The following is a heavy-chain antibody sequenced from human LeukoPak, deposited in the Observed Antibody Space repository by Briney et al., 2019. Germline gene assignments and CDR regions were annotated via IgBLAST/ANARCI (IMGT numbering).Heavy chain of an antibody. Sequence: SVKSSCKSAGATFINYAISWVRQAPGQGLEWMGGIIPIFGTANYAQKFQGRVTITADESTSTAYMGLSSLRSEDTAVYYCARGMDYFDYWGQGTLVTVSS. CDR3: ARGMDYFDY. CDR1: GATFINYA. J-gene: IGHJ4*02. D-gene: IGHD2-8*01. V-gene: IGHV1-69*13. CDR2: IIPIFGTA.